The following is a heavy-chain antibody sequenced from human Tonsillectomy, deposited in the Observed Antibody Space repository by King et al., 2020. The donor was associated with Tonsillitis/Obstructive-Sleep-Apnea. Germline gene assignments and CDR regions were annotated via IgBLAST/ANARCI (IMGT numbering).Heavy chain of an antibody. Sequence: VQLVESGGGLVQPGGSLRLSCAASGFTFSSYSMNWVRQAPGKGLEWVSYISSSSSTIYYADSVKGRFTISRDNAKNSLYLQMNSLRDEDTAVYYCARDDGFDFGELLSDYWGQGTLVTVSS. V-gene: IGHV3-48*02. J-gene: IGHJ4*02. D-gene: IGHD3-10*01. CDR3: ARDDGFDFGELLSDY. CDR1: GFTFSSYS. CDR2: ISSSSSTI.